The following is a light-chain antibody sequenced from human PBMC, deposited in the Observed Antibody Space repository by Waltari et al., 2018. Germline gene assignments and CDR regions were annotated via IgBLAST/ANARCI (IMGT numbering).Light chain of an antibody. Sequence: PLSCRASPSVSSNLAWYQQKFGQAPRLLIYGASTRATGIPARFSGSGSGTEFTLTISSLQSEDFAVYYCQQYDYWPTFGQGTKVEIK. V-gene: IGKV3-15*01. CDR3: QQYDYWPT. CDR1: PSVSSN. CDR2: GAS. J-gene: IGKJ1*01.